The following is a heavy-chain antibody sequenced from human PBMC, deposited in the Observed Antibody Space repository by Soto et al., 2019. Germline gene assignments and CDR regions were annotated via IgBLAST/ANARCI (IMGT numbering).Heavy chain of an antibody. CDR1: GYTFTGYY. J-gene: IGHJ3*02. CDR2: INPNSGGT. Sequence: ASVKVSCKASGYTFTGYYMHWVRQAPGQGLEWMGWINPNSGGTNYAQKFRGRVTMTRDTSISTAYMELSRLRSDDTAVYYCARGGSSSPHDAFDIWGQGTMVTVSS. D-gene: IGHD6-6*01. V-gene: IGHV1-2*02. CDR3: ARGGSSSPHDAFDI.